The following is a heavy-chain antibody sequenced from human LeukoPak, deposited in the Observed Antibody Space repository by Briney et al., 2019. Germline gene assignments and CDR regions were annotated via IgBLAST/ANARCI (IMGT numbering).Heavy chain of an antibody. J-gene: IGHJ4*02. CDR3: ASGTTDIVVVPATLRNYYFDY. V-gene: IGHV1-2*02. D-gene: IGHD2-2*01. CDR1: GYTFTDYY. CDR2: INPNSGDT. Sequence: ASVKVSCKASGYTFTDYYINWVRQAPGQGLEWIGWINPNSGDTNYAQKFQDRVTMTRDTSISTAYIELNLLRSDDTAVYYCASGTTDIVVVPATLRNYYFDYWGQGTLVTVSS.